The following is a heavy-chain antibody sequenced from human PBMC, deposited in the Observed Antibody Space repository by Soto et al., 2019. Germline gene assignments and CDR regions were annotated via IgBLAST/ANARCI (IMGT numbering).Heavy chain of an antibody. CDR1: GGSISSGDYY. D-gene: IGHD3-10*01. J-gene: IGHJ6*02. CDR2: MYYSGNT. V-gene: IGHV4-39*01. Sequence: QLQLQESGPGLVNPSETLSLTCTVSGGSISSGDYYWGWFRQPPGKGLEWIGSMYYSGNTYYTSSLKSRVTISRDTSKNQISLNLSSVTAADAGVYYCARPRTHNTYGESFYGVDVWGQGTTVTVSS. CDR3: ARPRTHNTYGESFYGVDV.